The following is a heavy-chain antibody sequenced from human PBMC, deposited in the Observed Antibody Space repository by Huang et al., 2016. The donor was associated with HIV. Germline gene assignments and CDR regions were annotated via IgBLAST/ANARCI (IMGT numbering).Heavy chain of an antibody. D-gene: IGHD6-13*01. CDR2: SSAYKGNT. J-gene: IGHJ4*02. CDR3: ARDVPGSSWEFDY. Sequence: QVQLVQSGAEVKKPGASVKVSCKASGYTFTRYGISWVRQAPGQGLEWMGWSSAYKGNTNYAQKFQGRVTMTTDTSTSTADMELRSRISDDTVVYYCARDVPGSSWEFDYWGQGTLVTVSP. V-gene: IGHV1-18*01. CDR1: GYTFTRYG.